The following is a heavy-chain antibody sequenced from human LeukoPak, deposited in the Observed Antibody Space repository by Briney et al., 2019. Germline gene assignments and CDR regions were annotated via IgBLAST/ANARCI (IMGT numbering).Heavy chain of an antibody. V-gene: IGHV3-23*01. CDR1: GFTFSDYY. J-gene: IGHJ4*02. CDR3: AKDRAAVVRGVVYKYPFDY. CDR2: ISGGGRT. Sequence: GGSLRLSCAASGFTFSDYYMSWIRQAPGKGLEWVSGISGGGRTYYADSVKGRFTISRDNSKNTLYLQMNSLRAEDTAVYYCAKDRAAVVRGVVYKYPFDYWGQGTLVTVSS. D-gene: IGHD3-10*01.